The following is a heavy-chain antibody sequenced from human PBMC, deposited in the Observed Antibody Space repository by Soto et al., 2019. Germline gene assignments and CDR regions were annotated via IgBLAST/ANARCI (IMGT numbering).Heavy chain of an antibody. CDR2: ISGSGGST. Sequence: VGSLRLSCAASGFTFSSYAMSWVRQAPGKGLEWVSAISGSGGSTYYADSVKGRFTISRDNSKNTLYLQMNSLRAEDTAVYYCANSYDSSGYPGYWGQGTLVTVSS. CDR1: GFTFSSYA. J-gene: IGHJ4*02. D-gene: IGHD3-22*01. CDR3: ANSYDSSGYPGY. V-gene: IGHV3-23*01.